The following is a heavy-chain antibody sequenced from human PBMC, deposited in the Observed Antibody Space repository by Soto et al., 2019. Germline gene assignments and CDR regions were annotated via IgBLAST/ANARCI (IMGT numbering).Heavy chain of an antibody. CDR1: GGTFSSYA. CDR3: ARDPDSSSWFDY. J-gene: IGHJ4*02. CDR2: INAGNGNT. Sequence: ASVKVSCKASGGTFSSYAISWVRQAPGQRLEWMGWINAGNGNTKYSQKFQGRVTITRDTSASTAYMELSSLRSEDTAVYYCARDPDSSSWFDYWGQGTLVTVSS. D-gene: IGHD6-13*01. V-gene: IGHV1-3*01.